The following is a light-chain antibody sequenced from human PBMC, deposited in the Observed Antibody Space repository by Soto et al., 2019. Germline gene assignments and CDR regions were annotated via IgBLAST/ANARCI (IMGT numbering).Light chain of an antibody. CDR1: QSISSW. CDR3: QQYNSYSWT. V-gene: IGKV1-5*03. J-gene: IGKJ1*01. CDR2: KAS. Sequence: EIEMPQSPSTLSASIGDRVTITCRASQSISSWFAWYQQKPGKAPKLLIYKASSLASGVPSRFSGSGSGTDFTLTISSLHPDDFAIYYCQQYNSYSWTFGQGTKVDI.